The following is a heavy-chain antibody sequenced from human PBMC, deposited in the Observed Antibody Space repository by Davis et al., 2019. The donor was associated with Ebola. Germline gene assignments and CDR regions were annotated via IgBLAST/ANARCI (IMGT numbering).Heavy chain of an antibody. Sequence: GESLKISCAASGFTFSSYSMNWVRQAPGKGLEWVSSISSSSSYIYYADSVKGRFTISRDNAKNSLYLQMNSLRAEDTAVYYCARDYYDFWSGYYDYYYSMDVWGQGTTVTVSS. CDR1: GFTFSSYS. V-gene: IGHV3-21*01. D-gene: IGHD3-3*01. J-gene: IGHJ6*02. CDR3: ARDYYDFWSGYYDYYYSMDV. CDR2: ISSSSSYI.